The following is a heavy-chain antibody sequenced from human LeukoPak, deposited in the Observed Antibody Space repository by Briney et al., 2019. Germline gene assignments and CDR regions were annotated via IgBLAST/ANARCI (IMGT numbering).Heavy chain of an antibody. D-gene: IGHD3-22*01. CDR2: ISGSGGST. J-gene: IGHJ4*02. CDR3: AKDAAYYYDSSGYYPYYFDY. V-gene: IGHV3-23*01. Sequence: GSLRLSCAASGFTFSSYAMSWVRQAPGKGLEWVSAISGSGGSTYYADSVKGRFTISRDNSKNTLYLQMNSLRAEDTAVYYCAKDAAYYYDSSGYYPYYFDYWGQGTLVTVSS. CDR1: GFTFSSYA.